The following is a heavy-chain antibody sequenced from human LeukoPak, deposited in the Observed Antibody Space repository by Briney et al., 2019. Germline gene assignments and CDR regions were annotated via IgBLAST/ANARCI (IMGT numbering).Heavy chain of an antibody. Sequence: SETLSLTCTVSGGSISSYYWSWIRQPPGKGLEWIGYIYYSGSTNYNPSLKSRVTISVDTSKNQFPLKLSSVTAVDTAVYYCVRRMDYYYYMDVWGKGTTVTVSS. CDR3: VRRMDYYYYMDV. CDR1: GGSISSYY. J-gene: IGHJ6*03. CDR2: IYYSGST. V-gene: IGHV4-59*08.